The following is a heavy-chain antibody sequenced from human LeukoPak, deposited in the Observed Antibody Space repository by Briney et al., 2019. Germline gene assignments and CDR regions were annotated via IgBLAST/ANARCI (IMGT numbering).Heavy chain of an antibody. Sequence: TGGSLRLSCAASGFTFSSYAMSWVRQAPGKGLEWVSAISGSGGSTYYADSVKGRFTISRDNSKSTLYLQMNSLRAEDTAVYYCAKDIPPCSSTSCYAGAPTCFDYWGQGTLVTVSS. CDR2: ISGSGGST. CDR1: GFTFSSYA. V-gene: IGHV3-23*01. J-gene: IGHJ4*02. D-gene: IGHD2-2*01. CDR3: AKDIPPCSSTSCYAGAPTCFDY.